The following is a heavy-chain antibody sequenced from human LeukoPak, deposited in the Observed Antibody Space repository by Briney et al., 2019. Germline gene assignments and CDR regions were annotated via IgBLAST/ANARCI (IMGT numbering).Heavy chain of an antibody. V-gene: IGHV1-2*02. Sequence: GASVKVSCKVSGYTLTELSMHWVRQAPGQGLEWMGWINPNSGGTNYAQKFQGRVTMTRDTSISTAYMELSRLRSDDTAVYYCARAGSSSPHYWGQGTLVTVSS. CDR3: ARAGSSSPHY. J-gene: IGHJ4*02. D-gene: IGHD6-6*01. CDR1: GYTLTELS. CDR2: INPNSGGT.